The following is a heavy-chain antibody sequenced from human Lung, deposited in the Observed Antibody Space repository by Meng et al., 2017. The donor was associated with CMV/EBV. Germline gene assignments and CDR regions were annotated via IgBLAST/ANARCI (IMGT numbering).Heavy chain of an antibody. CDR1: GFTFNNYW. D-gene: IGHD5-24*01. CDR2: IKQDGSEK. J-gene: IGHJ4*02. V-gene: IGHV3-7*01. CDR3: ARDPRGDGGVTFDY. Sequence: GGSXRLXCVASGFTFNNYWMTWVRQAPGKGLEWVANIKQDGSEKYYVDSVKGRFTISRDNAKNSLFLQMNSLRADDTAVYYCARDPRGDGGVTFDYWGQGXLVTVSS.